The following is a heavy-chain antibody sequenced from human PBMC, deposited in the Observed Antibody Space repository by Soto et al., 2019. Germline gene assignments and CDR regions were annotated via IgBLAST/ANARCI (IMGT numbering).Heavy chain of an antibody. CDR1: GLTFSGYC. J-gene: IGHJ4*02. CDR2: ISGSGSTT. Sequence: EVQLLESGGGLVQPGGSLRLSCAASGLTFSGYCMSWVRQAPGTGLEWVSAISGSGSTTYYADSVKGRFTISRDDSKNILLLQMNSLSAEDTAVYYCVTRSRGLQSSPPRLDSWGQGTLVTVSS. V-gene: IGHV3-23*01. CDR3: VTRSRGLQSSPPRLDS. D-gene: IGHD4-4*01.